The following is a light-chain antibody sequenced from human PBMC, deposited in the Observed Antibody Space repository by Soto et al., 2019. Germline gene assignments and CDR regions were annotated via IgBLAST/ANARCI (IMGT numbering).Light chain of an antibody. CDR3: SSYTTTTTPVV. Sequence: QSVLTQPASVSGSPGQSITISCTGTSSDIGTYDYVSWYQHHPGKAPKLMIYEVTHRPSGVSDRFSGSKSGTTASLTISGLQAEDEADYYCSSYTTTTTPVVFGGGTKLTVL. V-gene: IGLV2-14*01. J-gene: IGLJ2*01. CDR2: EVT. CDR1: SSDIGTYDY.